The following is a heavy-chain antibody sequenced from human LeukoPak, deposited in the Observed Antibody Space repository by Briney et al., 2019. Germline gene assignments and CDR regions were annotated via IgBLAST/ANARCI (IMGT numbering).Heavy chain of an antibody. D-gene: IGHD3-3*02. CDR2: ISGYNGNT. V-gene: IGHV1-18*01. CDR1: GYTFTSNG. J-gene: IGHJ6*03. CDR3: ASGALAQPFYYYMDV. Sequence: GASVKVSCKASGYTFTSNGITWVRQAPGQGLEWMGWISGYNGNTNYAQKLQGRVTMTTDRSTSTAYMELRSLTSDDTAVYYCASGALAQPFYYYMDVWGKGTTVTVSS.